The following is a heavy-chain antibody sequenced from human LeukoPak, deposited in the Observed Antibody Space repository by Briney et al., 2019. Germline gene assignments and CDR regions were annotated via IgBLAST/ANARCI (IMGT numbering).Heavy chain of an antibody. J-gene: IGHJ5*02. CDR2: IYYSGST. V-gene: IGHV4-59*06. CDR1: GGSISSYY. D-gene: IGHD3-10*01. CDR3: ASIYGSEPAANWFDP. Sequence: SETLSLTCTVSGGSISSYYWSWIRQPPGKGLEWIGYIYYSGSTYYNPSLKSRVTISVDTSKNQFSLKLSSVTAADTAVYYCASIYGSEPAANWFDPWGQGTLVTVSS.